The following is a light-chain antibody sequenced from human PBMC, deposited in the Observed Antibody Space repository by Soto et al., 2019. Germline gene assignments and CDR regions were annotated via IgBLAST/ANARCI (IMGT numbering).Light chain of an antibody. Sequence: DIPMTQSPSSLSASVGDRVTITCRASQSISSYLNWYQQKPGKAPKLLIYAASSLQSGVPSRFSGSGSGTDFTLTISSLQPEDVATYYCQQSDSTPWTFGQGTKVEIK. J-gene: IGKJ1*01. V-gene: IGKV1-39*01. CDR1: QSISSY. CDR3: QQSDSTPWT. CDR2: AAS.